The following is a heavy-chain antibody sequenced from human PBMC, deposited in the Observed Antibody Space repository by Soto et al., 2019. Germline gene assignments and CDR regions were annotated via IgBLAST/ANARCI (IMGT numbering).Heavy chain of an antibody. D-gene: IGHD4-4*01. CDR3: AGLGAHDYNY. V-gene: IGHV3-7*03. Sequence: EVQLVQSGGGLVQPGGSLRLSCVGSGFTFTDFYMNWVRQAPGKGLEWVANIRPDGSETNYVESVKGRFTTSRDNAKNSLFLPMNSMRADDTAAYYCAGLGAHDYNYWGQGILVTVSS. CDR2: IRPDGSET. CDR1: GFTFTDFY. J-gene: IGHJ4*02.